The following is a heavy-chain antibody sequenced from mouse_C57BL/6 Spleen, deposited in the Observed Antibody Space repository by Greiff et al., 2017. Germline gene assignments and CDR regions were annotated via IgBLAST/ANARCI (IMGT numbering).Heavy chain of an antibody. J-gene: IGHJ1*03. CDR3: ARFDYYGSSYGYWYFDV. D-gene: IGHD1-1*01. V-gene: IGHV1-55*01. CDR2: IYPGSGST. CDR1: GYTFTSYW. Sequence: QVQLQQPGAELVKPGASVKMSCKASGYTFTSYWITWVKQRPGQGLEWIGDIYPGSGSTNYNEKFTSKATLTVDTSSSTAYMQLSSLTSEDSAVYYCARFDYYGSSYGYWYFDVWGTGTTVTVSS.